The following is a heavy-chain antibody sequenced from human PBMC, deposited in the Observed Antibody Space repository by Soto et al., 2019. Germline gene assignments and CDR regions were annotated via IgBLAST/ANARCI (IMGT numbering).Heavy chain of an antibody. J-gene: IGHJ6*02. CDR1: GFTFSNYW. Sequence: GGSLRLSCAASGFTFSNYWMHWVRQAPGKGLVWVSQINNDGSRTMYADSVKGRFTISRDNAKNTLYLQMNSLRAEDTAVYYCARPTFFFGSGSYSANAYAMDVWGQGTTVTVSS. D-gene: IGHD3-10*01. V-gene: IGHV3-74*03. CDR3: ARPTFFFGSGSYSANAYAMDV. CDR2: INNDGSRT.